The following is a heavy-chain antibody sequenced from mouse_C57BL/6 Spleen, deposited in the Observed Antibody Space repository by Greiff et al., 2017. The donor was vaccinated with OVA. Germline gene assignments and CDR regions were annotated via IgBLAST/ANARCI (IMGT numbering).Heavy chain of an antibody. V-gene: IGHV3-6*01. D-gene: IGHD4-1*01. CDR3: ARGANWDVMDY. J-gene: IGHJ4*01. CDR2: ISYDGSN. Sequence: EVQRVESGPGLVKPSQSLSLTCSVTGYSITSGYYWNWIRQSPGNQLEWMGYISYDGSNNYNPSLKNRISITRDTSKNQFFLKMNSVTTEDTATDYCARGANWDVMDYWGQGTSVTVSS. CDR1: GYSITSGYY.